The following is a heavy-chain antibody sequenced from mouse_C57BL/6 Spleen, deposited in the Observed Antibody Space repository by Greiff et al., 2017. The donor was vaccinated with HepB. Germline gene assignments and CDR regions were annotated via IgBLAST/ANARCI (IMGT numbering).Heavy chain of an antibody. Sequence: QVQLQQSGAELARPGASVKLSCKASGYTFTSYGISWVKQRTGQGLEWIGEIYPRSGNTYYNEKFKGKATLTADKSSSTAYMELRSLTSEDSAVYFCARENGSSYSWYFDVWGTGTTVTVSS. CDR1: GYTFTSYG. CDR3: ARENGSSYSWYFDV. D-gene: IGHD1-1*01. V-gene: IGHV1-81*01. J-gene: IGHJ1*03. CDR2: IYPRSGNT.